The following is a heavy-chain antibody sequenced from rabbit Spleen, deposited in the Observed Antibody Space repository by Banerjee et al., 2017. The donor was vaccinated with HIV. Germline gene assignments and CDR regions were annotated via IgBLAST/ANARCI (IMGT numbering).Heavy chain of an antibody. CDR2: IDTGSGNT. CDR3: ARDTGTSFSSYGMDL. V-gene: IGHV1S45*01. Sequence: EESGGDLVKPEGSLTLTCTASGFTLSRYWICWVRQAPGKGLEWIACIDTGSGNTYYASWATGRFTISKTSSTTVTLQMTSLTVADTATYFCARDTGTSFSSYGMDLWGPGTLVTVS. D-gene: IGHD7-1*01. J-gene: IGHJ6*01. CDR1: GFTLSRYW.